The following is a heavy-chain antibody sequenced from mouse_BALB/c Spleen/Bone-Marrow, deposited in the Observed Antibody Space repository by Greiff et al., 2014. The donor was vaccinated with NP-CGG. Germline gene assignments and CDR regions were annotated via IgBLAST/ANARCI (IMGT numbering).Heavy chain of an antibody. CDR1: GSTFTDYY. D-gene: IGHD4-1*02. V-gene: IGHV7-3*02. Sequence: EVQRVESGGGLVQPGGSLRLSCTTSGSTFTDYYMSWVRQPPGKALEWLGFIRNKANGYTTEYSASVKGRFTISRDSSQSILYLQMNTLRAEDSATYYCARTTGTPYLDYWGQGTTLTVSS. CDR2: IRNKANGYTT. J-gene: IGHJ2*01. CDR3: ARTTGTPYLDY.